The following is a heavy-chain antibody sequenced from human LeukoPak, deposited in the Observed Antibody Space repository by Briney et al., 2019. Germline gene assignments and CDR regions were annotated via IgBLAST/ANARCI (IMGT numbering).Heavy chain of an antibody. J-gene: IGHJ4*02. CDR2: IYYSGST. Sequence: NPSETLSLTCTVSDGSISSSSHYWGWIRQPPGKGLEWIGTIYYSGSTYYKPSLKSRFTMSVDTSKNHFSLKLSSVTAADTAVYYCARHRGYSYGYQLLYFDYWGQGTLVTVSS. CDR3: ARHRGYSYGYQLLYFDY. D-gene: IGHD5-18*01. V-gene: IGHV4-39*01. CDR1: DGSISSSSHY.